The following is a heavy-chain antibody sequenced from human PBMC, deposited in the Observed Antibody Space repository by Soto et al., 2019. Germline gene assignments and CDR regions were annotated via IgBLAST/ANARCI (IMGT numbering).Heavy chain of an antibody. V-gene: IGHV1-46*01. CDR3: ARDVVVVAATYPAAFDI. D-gene: IGHD2-15*01. J-gene: IGHJ3*02. CDR1: GYTFTSYY. Sequence: GASVKVSCKASGYTFTSYYIHWVRQAPGQGLEWMGIINPSGGSTSYAQKFQGRVTMTRDTSTNTVYMELSSLRSGDTAVYYCARDVVVVAATYPAAFDIWGQGTMVTVSS. CDR2: INPSGGST.